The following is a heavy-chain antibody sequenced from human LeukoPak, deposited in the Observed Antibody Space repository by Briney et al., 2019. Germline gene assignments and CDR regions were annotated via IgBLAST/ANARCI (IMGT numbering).Heavy chain of an antibody. CDR2: INSDGSGT. D-gene: IGHD3-16*01. CDR1: GFSFSSYW. Sequence: GGSLRLSCAASGFSFSSYWMHWVRQAPGKRLVWVSRINSDGSGTSYADSVKGRFTISRDNAKNTLDLHMNNLRAEDTAVYYCTKGGTGHSDYWGQGTLVTVSS. CDR3: TKGGTGHSDY. V-gene: IGHV3-74*01. J-gene: IGHJ4*02.